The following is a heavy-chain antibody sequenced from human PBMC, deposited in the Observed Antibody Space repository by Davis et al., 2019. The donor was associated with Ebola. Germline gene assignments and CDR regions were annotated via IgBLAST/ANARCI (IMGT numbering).Heavy chain of an antibody. J-gene: IGHJ4*02. V-gene: IGHV3-33*01. CDR2: IWYDGSNK. Sequence: GESLKISCAASGFTFSSYGMHWVRQAPGKGLEWVAVIWYDGSNKYYADSVKGRFTISRDNSKNTLYLQMNSLRAEDTAVYYCARDLPLGQWLVLGFDYWGQGTLVTVSS. CDR3: ARDLPLGQWLVLGFDY. CDR1: GFTFSSYG. D-gene: IGHD6-19*01.